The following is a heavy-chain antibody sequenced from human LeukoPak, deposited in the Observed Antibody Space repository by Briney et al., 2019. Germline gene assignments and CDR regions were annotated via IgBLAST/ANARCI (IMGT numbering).Heavy chain of an antibody. D-gene: IGHD3-3*01. Sequence: SWRTYYNPSLKCRVTISVETSNNQFSLKLSSVTAADTAVYYCARLIEVTIFGVVIIPFDYWGQGTLVTVSS. CDR3: ARLIEVTIFGVVIIPFDY. J-gene: IGHJ4*02. V-gene: IGHV4-39*01. CDR2: SWRT.